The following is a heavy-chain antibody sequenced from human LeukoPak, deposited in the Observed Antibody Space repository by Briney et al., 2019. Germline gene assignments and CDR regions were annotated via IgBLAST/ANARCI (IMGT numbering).Heavy chain of an antibody. J-gene: IGHJ4*02. CDR1: GFTFSDHY. Sequence: GGSLRLSCAASGFTFSDHYMDWVRQAPGKGLEWVGRIKSKTDGGTTDYAAPVKGRFTISRDDSKNTLYLQMNSLKTEDTAVYYCTTDSVTTPLGYWGQGTLVTVSS. V-gene: IGHV3-15*01. D-gene: IGHD4-17*01. CDR2: IKSKTDGGTT. CDR3: TTDSVTTPLGY.